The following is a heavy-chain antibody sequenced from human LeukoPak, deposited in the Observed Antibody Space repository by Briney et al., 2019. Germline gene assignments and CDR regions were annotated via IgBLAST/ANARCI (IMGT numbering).Heavy chain of an antibody. CDR1: GFMFSSYS. V-gene: IGHV3-21*01. CDR3: ARDQGNGDGYEVVDFDY. CDR2: ISSNSKYK. D-gene: IGHD2-21*02. J-gene: IGHJ4*02. Sequence: PGGSLRLSCAASGFMFSSYSMNWLRQSPGKGLEWVSSISSNSKYKYYTESVKGRFTISRDNAKNSLFLQMNSLRAEDTAVYYCARDQGNGDGYEVVDFDYWGQGILVTVSS.